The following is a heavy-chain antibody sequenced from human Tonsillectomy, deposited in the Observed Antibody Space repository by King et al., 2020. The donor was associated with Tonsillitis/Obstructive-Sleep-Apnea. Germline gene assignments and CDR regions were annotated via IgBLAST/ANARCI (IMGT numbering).Heavy chain of an antibody. V-gene: IGHV4-59*01. CDR1: VGSLSTYY. J-gene: IGHJ6*03. Sequence: VQLQESGPGLVKPSETLSLTCTVSVGSLSTYYWSWIRQPPGKGLEWIGYIYYTGGTNYNPSLKSRVTISVDTSKNQFSLKLSSVTAADTAVYYCARGYYYYYMDVWGKGTTVTVSS. CDR2: IYYTGGT. CDR3: ARGYYYYYMDV.